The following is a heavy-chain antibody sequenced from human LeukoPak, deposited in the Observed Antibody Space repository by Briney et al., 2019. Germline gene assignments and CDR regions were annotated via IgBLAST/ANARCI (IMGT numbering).Heavy chain of an antibody. CDR2: ISGSDGST. D-gene: IGHD6-13*01. V-gene: IGHV3-23*01. CDR1: GFTFRSYA. CDR3: ARDQGAAGLY. Sequence: PGGSLRLSCAASGFTFRSYAMCWVRQAPGRGLEWVSTISGSDGSTYYADSVRGRFTITRDISKNMLYLQMNSLRAEDTAVYYCARDQGAAGLYWGQGALVTVSS. J-gene: IGHJ4*02.